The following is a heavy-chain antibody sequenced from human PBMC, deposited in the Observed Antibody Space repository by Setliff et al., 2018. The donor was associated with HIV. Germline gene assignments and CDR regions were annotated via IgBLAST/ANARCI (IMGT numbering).Heavy chain of an antibody. J-gene: IGHJ5*02. V-gene: IGHV4-31*03. Sequence: KSSETLSLTCTVSGGSISSTSYYWGWIRQHPGKGLEWIGYIFSSGSSYYNPSLRSRVNISVDTTKNQFSLELTSVSAADTAVYFCARVSIPIRWFDPWGPGTLVTVSS. CDR2: IFSSGSS. CDR1: GGSISSTSYY. D-gene: IGHD2-21*01. CDR3: ARVSIPIRWFDP.